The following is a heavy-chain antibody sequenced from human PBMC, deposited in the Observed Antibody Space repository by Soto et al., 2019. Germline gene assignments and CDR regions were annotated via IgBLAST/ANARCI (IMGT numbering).Heavy chain of an antibody. CDR1: GYTFTSYY. J-gene: IGHJ6*03. CDR2: INPSGGST. D-gene: IGHD3-10*01. V-gene: IGHV1-46*03. Sequence: QVQLVQSGAEVKKPGASVKVSCKASGYTFTSYYMHWVRQAPGQGLEWMGIINPSGGSTSYAQKFQGRVNMTRNTSTSTVYMELSSLRSEDTAVYYCARTWGYYGSGSYQNHYYMDVWGKGTTVTVSS. CDR3: ARTWGYYGSGSYQNHYYMDV.